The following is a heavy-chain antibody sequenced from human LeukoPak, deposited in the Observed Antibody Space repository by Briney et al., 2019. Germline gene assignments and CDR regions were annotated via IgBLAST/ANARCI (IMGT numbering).Heavy chain of an antibody. D-gene: IGHD3-16*02. CDR2: INHSGST. CDR3: ARRHNYDYVWGSYRYGGYFQH. V-gene: IGHV4-34*01. Sequence: PSETLSLTCAVYGGSFSGYYWSWIRQPPGKGLEWIGEINHSGSTNYNPSLKSRVTISVDTSKNQFSLKLSSVTAADTAVYYCARRHNYDYVWGSYRYGGYFQHWGQGTLVTVSS. J-gene: IGHJ1*01. CDR1: GGSFSGYY.